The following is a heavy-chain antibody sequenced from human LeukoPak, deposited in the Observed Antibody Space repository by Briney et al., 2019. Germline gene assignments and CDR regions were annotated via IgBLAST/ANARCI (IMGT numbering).Heavy chain of an antibody. CDR3: ARPHPAYSSDY. V-gene: IGHV4-39*01. CDR1: GGSISSSSYY. J-gene: IGHJ4*02. D-gene: IGHD6-13*01. Sequence: KPSETLFLTCTVSGGSISSSSYYWGWIRQPPGKGLEWIGSIYYSGSTYYNPSLKSRVTISVDTSKNQFSLKLSSVTAADTAVYYCARPHPAYSSDYWGQGTLVTVSS. CDR2: IYYSGST.